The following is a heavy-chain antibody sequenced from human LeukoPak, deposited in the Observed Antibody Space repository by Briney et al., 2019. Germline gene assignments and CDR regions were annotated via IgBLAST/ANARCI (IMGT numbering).Heavy chain of an antibody. CDR2: IIPIFGTA. CDR3: ARAEDTAMVSDYYYYGMDV. D-gene: IGHD5-18*01. Sequence: ASVKVSCKASGGTFSSYAISWVRQAPGQGLEWMGGIIPIFGTANYAQKFQGRVTITADESTSTAYMELSSLRSEDTAVYYCARAEDTAMVSDYYYYGMDVWGQGTTVTVSS. V-gene: IGHV1-69*13. J-gene: IGHJ6*02. CDR1: GGTFSSYA.